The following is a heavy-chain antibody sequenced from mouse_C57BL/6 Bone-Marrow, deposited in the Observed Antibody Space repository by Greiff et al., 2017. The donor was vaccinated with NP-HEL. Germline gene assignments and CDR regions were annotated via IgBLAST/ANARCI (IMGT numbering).Heavy chain of an antibody. CDR2: IYPRSGNT. Sequence: VQLQESGAELARPGASVKLSCKASGYTFTSYGISWVKQRTGQGLEWIGEIYPRSGNTYYNEKFKGKATLTADKSSSTAYMELRILTSEDSAVYFCARPYYSKKAWFAYWGQGTLVTVSA. CDR1: GYTFTSYG. V-gene: IGHV1-81*01. D-gene: IGHD2-5*01. J-gene: IGHJ3*01. CDR3: ARPYYSKKAWFAY.